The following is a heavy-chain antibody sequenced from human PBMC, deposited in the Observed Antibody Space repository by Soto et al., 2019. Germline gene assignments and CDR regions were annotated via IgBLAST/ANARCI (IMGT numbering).Heavy chain of an antibody. D-gene: IGHD3-10*01. V-gene: IGHV4-34*01. J-gene: IGHJ6*02. Sequence: PSETLSLTCAVYGGSFSGYYWSWIRQPPGKGLEWIGEINHSGSTNYNPSLKSRVTISVDTSKNQFSLKLSSVTAADTAVYYCARGRSKGFGELVIYYYYGMDVWGQGTTVTVSS. CDR3: ARGRSKGFGELVIYYYYGMDV. CDR1: GGSFSGYY. CDR2: INHSGST.